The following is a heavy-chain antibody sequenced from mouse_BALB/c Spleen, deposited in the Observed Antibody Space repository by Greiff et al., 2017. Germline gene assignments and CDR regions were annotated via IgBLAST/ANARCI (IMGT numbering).Heavy chain of an antibody. CDR2: INPSSGYT. CDR3: ARSYGDAMDY. Sequence: QVQLQQSGAELASPGASVKMSCKASGYTFTSYTMHWVKQRPGQGLEWIGYINPSSGYTNYNQKFKDKATLTADKSSSTAYMQLSSLTSEDSAVYDWARSYGDAMDYWGQGTSGTVAS. V-gene: IGHV1-4*01. CDR1: GYTFTSYT. J-gene: IGHJ4*01. D-gene: IGHD1-1*01.